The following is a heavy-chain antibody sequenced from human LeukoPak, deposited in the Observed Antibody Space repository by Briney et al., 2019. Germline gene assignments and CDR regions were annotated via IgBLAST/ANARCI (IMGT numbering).Heavy chain of an antibody. V-gene: IGHV1-18*01. Sequence: ASVKVSCKASGYTFTSYDINWVRQAPGQGLEWMGWISAYNGNTNYAQKLQGRVTMTTDTSTSTAYMELRSLRSDDTAVYYCARAGRTQMRAKYSSGWCYWGQGTLVTVSS. CDR3: ARAGRTQMRAKYSSGWCY. D-gene: IGHD6-19*01. CDR1: GYTFTSYD. CDR2: ISAYNGNT. J-gene: IGHJ4*02.